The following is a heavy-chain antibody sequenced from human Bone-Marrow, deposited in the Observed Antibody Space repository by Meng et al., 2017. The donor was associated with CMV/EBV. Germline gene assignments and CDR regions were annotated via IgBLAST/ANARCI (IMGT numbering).Heavy chain of an antibody. V-gene: IGHV3-74*01. D-gene: IGHD4-11*01. Sequence: GESLKISCAASGFTFSSYWMHWVRQGPGKGLVWVSRINSEGSSTNYADSVKGRFTISRDNSKNTLYLQMNSLRAEDTAVYYCARDRRTTVTTIFYYYYGMDVWGQGTTVTVSS. CDR2: INSEGSST. CDR3: ARDRRTTVTTIFYYYYGMDV. CDR1: GFTFSSYW. J-gene: IGHJ6*02.